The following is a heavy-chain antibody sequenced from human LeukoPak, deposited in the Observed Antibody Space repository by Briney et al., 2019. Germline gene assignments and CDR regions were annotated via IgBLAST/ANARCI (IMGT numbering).Heavy chain of an antibody. CDR3: AKGSGWYV. Sequence: GGSLRLSCAASGFTFSSYGMHWVRQAPGEGLEWVTVISHDGTNKNYVDSVKGRFTISRDNSKNTLYLQMNSLRAEDTAVYYCAKGSGWYVWGQGTLVTVSS. J-gene: IGHJ4*02. CDR1: GFTFSSYG. CDR2: ISHDGTNK. D-gene: IGHD6-19*01. V-gene: IGHV3-30*18.